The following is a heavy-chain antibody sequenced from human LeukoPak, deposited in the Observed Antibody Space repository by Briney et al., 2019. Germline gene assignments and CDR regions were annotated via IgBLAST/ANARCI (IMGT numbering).Heavy chain of an antibody. CDR1: GGSISSSSYY. V-gene: IGHV4-39*07. CDR2: IYYSGST. Sequence: SETLSLTCTVSGGSISSSSYYWGWIRQPPGKGLEWIGSIYYSGSTYYNPSLKSRVTISVDTSKNQFSLKLSSVTAADTAVYYCARGYCSSTSCYTPMSNWFDPWGQGTLVTVSS. CDR3: ARGYCSSTSCYTPMSNWFDP. D-gene: IGHD2-2*02. J-gene: IGHJ5*02.